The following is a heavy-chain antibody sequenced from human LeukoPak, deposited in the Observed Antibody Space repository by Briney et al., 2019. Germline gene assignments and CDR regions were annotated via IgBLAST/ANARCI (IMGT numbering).Heavy chain of an antibody. J-gene: IGHJ3*02. CDR3: VRDRNAFDI. CDR1: GFTFSSYA. CDR2: ISGSGGST. Sequence: GGSLRLSCAASGFTFSSYAMSWVRQAPGKGLEWVSAISGSGGSTYYAESVKDRFTISRDNAKNTVYLQMNSLRVEDTAVYYCVRDRNAFDIWGQGTLVTVSS. V-gene: IGHV3-23*01.